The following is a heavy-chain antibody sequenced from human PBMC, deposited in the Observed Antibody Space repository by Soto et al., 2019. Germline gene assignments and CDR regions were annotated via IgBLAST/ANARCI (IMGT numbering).Heavy chain of an antibody. Sequence: SETLSLTCAVYGGSFSGYYWSWIRQPPGKGLEWIGEINHSGSTNYNPSLKSRVTISVDTSKNQFSLKLSSVTAADTAVYYCARASKFLEMATSRYFQHWGQGTLVTVSS. D-gene: IGHD5-12*01. V-gene: IGHV4-34*01. CDR2: INHSGST. J-gene: IGHJ1*01. CDR3: ARASKFLEMATSRYFQH. CDR1: GGSFSGYY.